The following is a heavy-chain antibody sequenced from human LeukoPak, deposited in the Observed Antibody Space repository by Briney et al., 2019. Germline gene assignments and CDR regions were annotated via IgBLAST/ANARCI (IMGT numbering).Heavy chain of an antibody. Sequence: GGSLRLSCAVSGFTFSSYAMSWVRQAPGKGLEWVSSISGSGGSTYYADSVKGRFTISRENAKNSLYLQLNSLRAGDTAVYYCARGYVHAFDIWGQGTMVTVSS. D-gene: IGHD5-12*01. CDR2: ISGSGGST. CDR3: ARGYVHAFDI. V-gene: IGHV3-23*01. J-gene: IGHJ3*02. CDR1: GFTFSSYA.